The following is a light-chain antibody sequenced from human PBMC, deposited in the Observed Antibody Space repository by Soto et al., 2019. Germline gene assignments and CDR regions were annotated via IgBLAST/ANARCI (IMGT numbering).Light chain of an antibody. CDR2: DVS. CDR1: SSDIGDYNY. Sequence: QSVLTQPASVSGSPGQSITISCVGTSSDIGDYNYVSWYQQHPGKVPKVIIYDVSNRPSGVSYRFSATKSGNTASLTISGLQVEDEADYYCCSYTRSGTLIFGTGTKGTVL. CDR3: CSYTRSGTLI. V-gene: IGLV2-14*01. J-gene: IGLJ1*01.